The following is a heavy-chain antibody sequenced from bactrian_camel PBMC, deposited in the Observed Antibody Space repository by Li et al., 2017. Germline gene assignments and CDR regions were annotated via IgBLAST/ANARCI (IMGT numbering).Heavy chain of an antibody. CDR1: EYYYPTYC. Sequence: HVQLVESGGGSVQAGGSLRLSCAISEYYYPTYCLGWYWQAPGKEREGVAQITDGGGTMYADSVQGRFTVSRDNANNTVNLMMNSLKPEDTAMYYCAANFGPYCSGPYLARRANFLGQGTQVTVS. CDR2: ITDGGGT. D-gene: IGHD2*01. J-gene: IGHJ4*01. V-gene: IGHV3S53*01.